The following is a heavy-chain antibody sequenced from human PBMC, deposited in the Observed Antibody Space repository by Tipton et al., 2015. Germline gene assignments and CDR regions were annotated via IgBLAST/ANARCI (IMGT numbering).Heavy chain of an antibody. V-gene: IGHV4-39*07. Sequence: TLSLTCTVSGGSISSSSYYWGWIRQPPGKGLEWIGSISYSGNTYYNPSLKSRVTMSRDTSKNQFSLTLNSLTAADTAVYYCARDLEHGMDVWGQGTTVTVSS. J-gene: IGHJ6*02. D-gene: IGHD5-24*01. CDR1: GGSISSSSYY. CDR2: ISYSGNT. CDR3: ARDLEHGMDV.